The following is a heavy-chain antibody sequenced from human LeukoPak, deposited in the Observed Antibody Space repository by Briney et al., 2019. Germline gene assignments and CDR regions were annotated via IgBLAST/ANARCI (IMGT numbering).Heavy chain of an antibody. CDR3: AAARELYETDKNWFDP. J-gene: IGHJ5*02. Sequence: SETLSLTCTVSGDSINSRNYYWGWIRQPPGKGLEWIGVIYYTGSTYYNPSFKSRITISVDTSRNQFSLKLSSVTAADTAVYYCAAARELYETDKNWFDPWGQGTLVTVSS. V-gene: IGHV4-39*07. D-gene: IGHD5/OR15-5a*01. CDR2: IYYTGST. CDR1: GDSINSRNYY.